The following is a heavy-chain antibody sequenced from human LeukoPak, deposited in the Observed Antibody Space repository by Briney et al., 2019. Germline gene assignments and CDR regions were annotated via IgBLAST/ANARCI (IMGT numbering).Heavy chain of an antibody. D-gene: IGHD3-10*02. J-gene: IGHJ6*04. CDR3: AELGITMIGGV. Sequence: GGSLRLSCAASGFTFSSYGMHWVRQAPGKGLEWVAYIQYDGSNEQYADSVEGRFSISRDSSKNILYLQLNSLRAEDTAVYYCAELGITMIGGVWGKGTTVTISS. CDR1: GFTFSSYG. V-gene: IGHV3-30*02. CDR2: IQYDGSNE.